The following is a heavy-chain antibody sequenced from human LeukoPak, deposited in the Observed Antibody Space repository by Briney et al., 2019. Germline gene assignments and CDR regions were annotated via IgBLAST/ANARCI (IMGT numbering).Heavy chain of an antibody. CDR2: ISSSGSSV. CDR1: GFTFSSYS. V-gene: IGHV3-48*04. Sequence: GGSLRLSCAASGFTFSSYSMNWVRQAPGKGLQWVSYISSSGSSVYYADSVKGRFTISRDNAKNSLYLQMNSLRAEDTAVYYCARSDQLNFDYWGQGILVTVSS. CDR3: ARSDQLNFDY. D-gene: IGHD1-1*01. J-gene: IGHJ4*02.